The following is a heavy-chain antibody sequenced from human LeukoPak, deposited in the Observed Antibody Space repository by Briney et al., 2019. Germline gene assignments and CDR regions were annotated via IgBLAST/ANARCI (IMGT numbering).Heavy chain of an antibody. V-gene: IGHV4-61*08. CDR1: GGSISSGDYY. CDR2: IYYSGST. D-gene: IGHD3-10*01. CDR3: AREYGSGSLFDY. Sequence: PSETLSLTCTVSGGSISSGDYYWSWIRQPPGKGLEWIGYIYYSGSTNYNPSLKSRVTISVDTSKNQFSLKLSSVTAADTAVYYCAREYGSGSLFDYWGQGTLVTVSS. J-gene: IGHJ4*02.